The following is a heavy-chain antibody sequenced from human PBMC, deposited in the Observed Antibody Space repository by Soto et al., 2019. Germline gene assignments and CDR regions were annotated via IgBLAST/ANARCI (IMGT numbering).Heavy chain of an antibody. CDR1: GFTVSNNY. V-gene: IGHV3-66*01. J-gene: IGHJ6*04. CDR3: ARDPGVNWA. D-gene: IGHD2-8*01. CDR2: FYGGGGT. Sequence: GGSLRLSCAASGFTVSNNYMTWVRQAPGKGLEWVSNFYGGGGTYYADSVKGRFTISRDSSTNTLYLQMDSLRAEDTAGYYCARDPGVNWAWGKGTTVTVSS.